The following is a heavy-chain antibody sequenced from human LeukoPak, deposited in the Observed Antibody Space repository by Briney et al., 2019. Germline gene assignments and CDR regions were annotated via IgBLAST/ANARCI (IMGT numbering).Heavy chain of an antibody. V-gene: IGHV3-21*01. D-gene: IGHD3-22*01. J-gene: IGHJ4*02. CDR2: ISSSSSYI. Sequence: GGSLRLSCAASGFTFSSYEMNWVRQAPGKGPEWVSSISSSSSYIYYADSVKGRFTISRDNAKNSLYLQMNSLRAEDTAVYYCARTKDYDSSRLDYWGQGTLVTVSS. CDR1: GFTFSSYE. CDR3: ARTKDYDSSRLDY.